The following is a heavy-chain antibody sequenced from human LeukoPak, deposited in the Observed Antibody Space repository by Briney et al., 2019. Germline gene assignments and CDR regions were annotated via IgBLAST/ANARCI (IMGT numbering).Heavy chain of an antibody. J-gene: IGHJ4*02. CDR3: ARMGPGSPITIFGVVIQGGFDY. Sequence: GASVNVSCKPSGYTFTSYDINWVREATGHGLEWMGGMNPNSGNTGYEKKYQGRVTMTRNTSISTAYMELSSLRSEDTAVYYCARMGPGSPITIFGVVIQGGFDYWGQGTLVTVSS. V-gene: IGHV1-8*01. CDR2: MNPNSGNT. D-gene: IGHD3-3*01. CDR1: GYTFTSYD.